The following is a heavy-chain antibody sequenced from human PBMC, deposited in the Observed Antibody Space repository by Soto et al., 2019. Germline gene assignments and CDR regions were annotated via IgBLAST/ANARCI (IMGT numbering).Heavy chain of an antibody. CDR1: GFTFDDYA. D-gene: IGHD2-2*01. CDR2: ISWNSGSI. Sequence: GGSLRLSCAASGFTFDDYAMHWVRQAPGKGLEWVSGISWNSGSIGYADSVKGRFTISRDNAKNSLYLQMNSLRAEDTALYYCAKDILRCSTSCYAHYYYYGMDVWGQGTTVTVSS. CDR3: AKDILRCSTSCYAHYYYYGMDV. J-gene: IGHJ6*02. V-gene: IGHV3-9*01.